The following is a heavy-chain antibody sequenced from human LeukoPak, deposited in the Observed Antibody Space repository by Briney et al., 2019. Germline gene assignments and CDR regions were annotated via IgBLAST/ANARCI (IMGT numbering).Heavy chain of an antibody. Sequence: GGSLRLSCAASGFTFSSYGMSWVPQAPGKGLEWVSAISGSGGSTYYADSVKGRFTISRDNSKNTLYLQMNSLRAEDTAVYYCAKDPAYLYYDILTGYENWGQGTLVTVSS. D-gene: IGHD3-9*01. CDR3: AKDPAYLYYDILTGYEN. CDR1: GFTFSSYG. J-gene: IGHJ4*02. CDR2: ISGSGGST. V-gene: IGHV3-23*01.